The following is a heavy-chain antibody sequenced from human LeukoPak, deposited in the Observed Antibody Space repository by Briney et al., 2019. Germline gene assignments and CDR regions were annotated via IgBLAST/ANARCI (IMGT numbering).Heavy chain of an antibody. CDR1: GAIIKREGFN. V-gene: IGHV4-39*01. Sequence: SETLSLTCSVSGAIIKREGFNWDWIRQPPGKGLEYIGSVFYNGNTYYNPSLESRVTISVDTSKNRFSLKLYSVTAADTAVYYCTRRPKEPGFWSGYVDSWGQGTLVTVSS. D-gene: IGHD3-3*01. CDR3: TRRPKEPGFWSGYVDS. CDR2: VFYNGNT. J-gene: IGHJ4*02.